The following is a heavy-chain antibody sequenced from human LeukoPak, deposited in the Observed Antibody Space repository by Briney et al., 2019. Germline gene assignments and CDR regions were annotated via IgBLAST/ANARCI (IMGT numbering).Heavy chain of an antibody. D-gene: IGHD6-13*01. CDR3: ARLAAAGTFYFDY. Sequence: SETLSLTCAVSGYSISSGYYRGWIRQPPGKGLEWIGSIYHSGSTYYNPSLKSRVTISVDTSKNQFSLKLSSVTAADTAVYHCARLAAAGTFYFDYWGQGTLVTVSS. J-gene: IGHJ4*02. CDR1: GYSISSGYY. V-gene: IGHV4-38-2*01. CDR2: IYHSGST.